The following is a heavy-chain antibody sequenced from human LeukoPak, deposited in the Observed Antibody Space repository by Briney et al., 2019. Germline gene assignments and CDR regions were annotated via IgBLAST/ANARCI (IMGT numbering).Heavy chain of an antibody. Sequence: PGGSLRLSCAASGFTFSNYWMSWVRQAPGKGLEWVANIKQDGSEKYYVDSVKGRFTISRDNAKNSLYLQMDSLRAEDTAVYYCASGQQLAYWGQGTLVTVSA. V-gene: IGHV3-7*03. CDR3: ASGQQLAY. CDR1: GFTFSNYW. CDR2: IKQDGSEK. J-gene: IGHJ4*02. D-gene: IGHD6-13*01.